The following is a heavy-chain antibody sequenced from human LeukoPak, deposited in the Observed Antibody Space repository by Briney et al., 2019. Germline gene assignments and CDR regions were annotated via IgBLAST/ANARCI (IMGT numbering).Heavy chain of an antibody. J-gene: IGHJ3*01. Sequence: PSETLSLTCTVSGGSISSGAYWGWVRQPPGMGLEWIATIYRTGSTYYNPSLGSRVTISIDPSKNQFSPNLNSVTPADTPVYHCANSSYYYDSSGLPNADAFDRWGQGTLVTVSS. D-gene: IGHD3-22*01. V-gene: IGHV4-38-2*02. CDR1: GGSISSGAY. CDR2: IYRTGST. CDR3: ANSSYYYDSSGLPNADAFDR.